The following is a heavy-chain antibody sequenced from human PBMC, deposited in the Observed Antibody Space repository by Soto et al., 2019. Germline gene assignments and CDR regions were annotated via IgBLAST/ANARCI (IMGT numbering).Heavy chain of an antibody. CDR3: AIHYSNSYYYYGMDV. J-gene: IGHJ6*02. CDR1: GGSISSSSYY. V-gene: IGHV4-39*01. Sequence: SETLSLTCTVSGGSISSSSYYWGWIRQPPGKGLEWIGSIYYSGSTYYNPSLKSRVTISVDTSKNQFSLKLSSVTAADTAVYYCAIHYSNSYYYYGMDVWGQGTTVTLS. D-gene: IGHD4-4*01. CDR2: IYYSGST.